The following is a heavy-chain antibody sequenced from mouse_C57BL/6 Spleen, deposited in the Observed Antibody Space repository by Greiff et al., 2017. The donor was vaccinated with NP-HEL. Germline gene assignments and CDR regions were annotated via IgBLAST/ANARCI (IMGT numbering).Heavy chain of an antibody. D-gene: IGHD2-4*01. Sequence: QVQLQQPGAELVMPGASVKLSCKASGYTFTSYWMHWVKQRPGQGLEWIGEIDPSDSYTNYNQKLKGKSTLTVDKPSSTAYLQLSSLTSEDSAVYYCARSRDYDVAYWGQGTLVTVSA. CDR1: GYTFTSYW. J-gene: IGHJ3*01. CDR3: ARSRDYDVAY. CDR2: IDPSDSYT. V-gene: IGHV1-69*01.